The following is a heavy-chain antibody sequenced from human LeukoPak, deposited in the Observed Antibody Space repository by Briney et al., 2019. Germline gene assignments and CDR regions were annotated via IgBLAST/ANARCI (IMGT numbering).Heavy chain of an antibody. CDR1: GFTFSSYE. V-gene: IGHV3-23*01. Sequence: PGGSLRLSCGVSGFTFSSYEMNWVRQAPGKGLEWVSAISGSGGSTYYADSVKGRFTISRDNSKNTLYLQMNSLRAEDTAVYYCAKYGIWYYYYMDVWGKGTTVTISS. J-gene: IGHJ6*03. CDR2: ISGSGGST. D-gene: IGHD1-26*01. CDR3: AKYGIWYYYYMDV.